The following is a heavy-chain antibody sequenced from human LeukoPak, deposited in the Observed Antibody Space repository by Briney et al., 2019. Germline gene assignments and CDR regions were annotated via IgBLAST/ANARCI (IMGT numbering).Heavy chain of an antibody. D-gene: IGHD3-10*01. V-gene: IGHV1-69*13. J-gene: IGHJ6*04. CDR2: IIPIFGTA. CDR3: ARGLKGYYGSGSYWGYYYGMDV. Sequence: VASVNVSCKASGGTFSSYAISWVRQAPGHGLEWMGGIIPIFGTANYAQKFQGRVTITADESTSTAYMELSSLRSEDTAVYYCARGLKGYYGSGSYWGYYYGMDVWGKGTTVTVSS. CDR1: GGTFSSYA.